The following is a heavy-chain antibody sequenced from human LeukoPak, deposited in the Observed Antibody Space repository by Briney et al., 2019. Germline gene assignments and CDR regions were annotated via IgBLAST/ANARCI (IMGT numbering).Heavy chain of an antibody. CDR2: IRYDGSKK. J-gene: IGHJ6*03. CDR3: ARTTGYHYHMDV. D-gene: IGHD4-11*01. Sequence: PGGSLRLCCAASGFTFRSYGMHWARQAPGKGLEWVTFIRYDGSKKYYADSVKGRFTISRDNAKNSLFLQMNSLRVEDTAVYYCARTTGYHYHMDVWGNGTTVTIS. V-gene: IGHV3-30*02. CDR1: GFTFRSYG.